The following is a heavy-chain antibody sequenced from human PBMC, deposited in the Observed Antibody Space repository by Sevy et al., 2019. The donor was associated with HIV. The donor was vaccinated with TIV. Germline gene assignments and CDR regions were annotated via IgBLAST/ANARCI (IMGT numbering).Heavy chain of an antibody. V-gene: IGHV3-11*05. CDR3: AKGDEPATDYADYVPNGFDI. J-gene: IGHJ3*02. CDR2: ISSSSSYT. Sequence: GGSLRLSCAASGFTFSDYYMSWIRQAPGKGLEWVSYISSSSSYTNYADSVKGRFTISRDNSKNTLFLQMNSLRAEDTALYFCAKGDEPATDYADYVPNGFDIWGQGTMVTVSS. D-gene: IGHD4-17*01. CDR1: GFTFSDYY.